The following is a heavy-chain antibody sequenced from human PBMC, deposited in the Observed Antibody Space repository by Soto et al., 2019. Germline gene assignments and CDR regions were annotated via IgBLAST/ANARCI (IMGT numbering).Heavy chain of an antibody. V-gene: IGHV4-30-2*01. CDR1: GGSISSGGYS. J-gene: IGHJ4*02. CDR3: ARGNVVAIDY. D-gene: IGHD2-21*01. CDR2: IYHSGST. Sequence: SETLSLTCAVSGGSISSGGYSWSWIRQPPGKGLEWIGYIYHSGSTYYNPSLKSRVTISVDRSKNQFSLKLSSVTAADTAVYYCARGNVVAIDYLGQGTLVTVSS.